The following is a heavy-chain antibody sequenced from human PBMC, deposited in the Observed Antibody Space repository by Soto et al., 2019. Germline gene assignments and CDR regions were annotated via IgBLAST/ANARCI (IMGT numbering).Heavy chain of an antibody. D-gene: IGHD6-13*01. V-gene: IGHV3-23*01. J-gene: IGHJ4*02. CDR3: AKAAAAGLYFDY. Sequence: EVQLLESGGGLVQPGGSLRLSRAASGVTFNTYAMNWVRQAPGKGLEWVSGISGSGVTTYYADSVKGRFTISSDNPKHTLYLQMNRLRAEDTAVYYCAKAAAAGLYFDYWGQGTLVTVSS. CDR2: ISGSGVTT. CDR1: GVTFNTYA.